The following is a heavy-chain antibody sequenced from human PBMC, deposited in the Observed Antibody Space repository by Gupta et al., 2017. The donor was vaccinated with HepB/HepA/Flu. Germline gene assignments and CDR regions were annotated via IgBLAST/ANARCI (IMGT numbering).Heavy chain of an antibody. Sequence: QVQLVESGGGVVQPGRSLRLSCTTSGFTFGSFGMHWVRQAPGKGLEWVAIIYYDGSYRNYADSVKGRFTISRDNSKKTLYLQMSSLRAEDTAVYYCARDPNSISREQGLFDYWGQGTLVTVSS. J-gene: IGHJ4*02. D-gene: IGHD2/OR15-2a*01. CDR2: IYYDGSYR. CDR3: ARDPNSISREQGLFDY. CDR1: GFTFGSFG. V-gene: IGHV3-33*01.